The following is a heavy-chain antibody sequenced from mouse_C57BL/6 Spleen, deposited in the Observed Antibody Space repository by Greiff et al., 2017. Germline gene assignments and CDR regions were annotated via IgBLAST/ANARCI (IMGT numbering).Heavy chain of an antibody. CDR1: GYTFTGYW. CDR2: ILTGSGST. Sequence: QVQLQQSGAELMKPGASVKLSCTAPGYTFTGYWIEWVKQRPGHGLEWIGEILTGSGSTNYNEKCKGKATFTAATSSNTSYMQLSSLTTEDSAIYFCARPCRTAVYAIDYWGQGTLVTVSS. J-gene: IGHJ4*01. V-gene: IGHV1-9*01. CDR3: ARPCRTAVYAIDY.